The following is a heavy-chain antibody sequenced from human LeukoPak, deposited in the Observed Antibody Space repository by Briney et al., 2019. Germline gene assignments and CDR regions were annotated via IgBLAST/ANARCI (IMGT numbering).Heavy chain of an antibody. Sequence: SVKVSCKASGGTFSSYAISWVRQAPGQGLEWMGGIIPIFGTANYAQKFQGRVTITADESTSTAYMELSSLRSEDTAVYYCAILPEGPYDSKDYWRQGTLVTVSS. V-gene: IGHV1-69*13. CDR2: IIPIFGTA. CDR1: GGTFSSYA. J-gene: IGHJ4*02. CDR3: AILPEGPYDSKDY. D-gene: IGHD3-22*01.